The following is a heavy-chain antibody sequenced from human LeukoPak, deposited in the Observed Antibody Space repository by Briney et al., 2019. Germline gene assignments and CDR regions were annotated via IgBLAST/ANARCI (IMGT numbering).Heavy chain of an antibody. CDR1: GFTFSSYA. CDR2: ISGSGGST. Sequence: GGSLRLSCAASGFTFSSYAMSWVRQAPGKGLEWVSAISGSGGSTYYADSVKGRFTISRDNSKNTLYLQMNNLRAEDTAVYYCAKGYSGPYDAFDIWGQGTMVTVSS. V-gene: IGHV3-23*01. D-gene: IGHD5-12*01. J-gene: IGHJ3*02. CDR3: AKGYSGPYDAFDI.